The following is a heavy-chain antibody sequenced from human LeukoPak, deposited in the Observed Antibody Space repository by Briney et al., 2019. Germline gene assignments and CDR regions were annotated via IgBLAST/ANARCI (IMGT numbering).Heavy chain of an antibody. J-gene: IGHJ4*02. CDR2: ISWNSGSI. Sequence: PGRSLRLSCAASGFTFDDYAMHWVRQAPGKGLEWVSGISWNSGSIGYADSVKGRFTISRDSAKNSLYLQMNSLRAEDTALYYCAKGSYCSGGSCYSIAYFDYWGQGTLVTVSS. V-gene: IGHV3-9*01. CDR1: GFTFDDYA. D-gene: IGHD2-15*01. CDR3: AKGSYCSGGSCYSIAYFDY.